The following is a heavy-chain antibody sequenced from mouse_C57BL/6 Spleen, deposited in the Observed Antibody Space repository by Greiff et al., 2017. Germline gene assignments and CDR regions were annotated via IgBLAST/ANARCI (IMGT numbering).Heavy chain of an antibody. V-gene: IGHV1-81*01. Sequence: VQVVASGAELARPGASVKLSCKASGYTFTSYGISWVKQRTGQGLEWIGEIYPRSGNTYYNEKFKGKATLTADKSSSTAYMGLRSLTSEDSAVYCCARGDGSSPYWYFDVWGTGTTVTVAS. CDR2: IYPRSGNT. J-gene: IGHJ1*03. D-gene: IGHD1-1*01. CDR3: ARGDGSSPYWYFDV. CDR1: GYTFTSYG.